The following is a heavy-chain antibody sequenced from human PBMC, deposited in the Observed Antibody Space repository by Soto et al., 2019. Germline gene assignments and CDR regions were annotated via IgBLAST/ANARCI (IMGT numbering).Heavy chain of an antibody. CDR2: ISFAGTNT. CDR3: AREKRTGDSSSGSFDV. Sequence: GGSLRLSCGASGFSFSSYAMHWVRQAPGKGLEWVAVISFAGTNTHYADSVKDRFTISRDNSKNTVYLNMVSLRPEDTSVYSCAREKRTGDSSSGSFDVWGQGTMVNVSS. CDR1: GFSFSSYA. J-gene: IGHJ3*01. D-gene: IGHD7-27*01. V-gene: IGHV3-30-3*01.